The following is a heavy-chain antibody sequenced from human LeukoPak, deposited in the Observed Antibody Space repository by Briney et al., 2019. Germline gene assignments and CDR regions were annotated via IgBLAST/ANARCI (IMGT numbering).Heavy chain of an antibody. V-gene: IGHV3-48*04. J-gene: IGHJ4*02. CDR2: ISSSSSTI. Sequence: PGGSLRLSCAASGFTFSSYSMNWVRQAPGKGLEWVSYISSSSSTIYYADSVKGRFTISRDNAKNSLYLQMNSLRAEDTAVYYCARDKGYYDSSGYAFDYWGRGTLVTVSS. CDR3: ARDKGYYDSSGYAFDY. D-gene: IGHD3-22*01. CDR1: GFTFSSYS.